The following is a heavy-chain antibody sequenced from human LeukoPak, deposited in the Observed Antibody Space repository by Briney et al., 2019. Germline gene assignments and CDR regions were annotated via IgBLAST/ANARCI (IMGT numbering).Heavy chain of an antibody. J-gene: IGHJ4*02. CDR3: AKDRYGYFDY. Sequence: PGGSLRLSCAASGFTFNNYAMNWVRQAPGKGLEWVSGISWNSGSIGYADSVKGRFTISRDNAKNSLYLQMNSLRAEDTALYYCAKDRYGYFDYWGQGTLVTVSS. CDR1: GFTFNNYA. D-gene: IGHD4-17*01. CDR2: ISWNSGSI. V-gene: IGHV3-9*01.